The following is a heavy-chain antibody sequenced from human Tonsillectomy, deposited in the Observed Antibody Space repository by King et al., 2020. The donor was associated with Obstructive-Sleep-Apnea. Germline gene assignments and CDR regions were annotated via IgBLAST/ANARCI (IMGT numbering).Heavy chain of an antibody. D-gene: IGHD2-2*01. CDR2: VTSTGDT. V-gene: IGHV3-23*04. CDR1: GFTFSNFA. J-gene: IGHJ6*02. Sequence: VQLVQSGGGLVQPGESLRLDCGASGFTFSNFAMNWVRQAPGKGLEWVSTVTSTGDTYYADSVRGRFAISRDISKNTLYLQMNSLRAEDTAEYYCAKVSRDGAIVEVPSTKEYYYYYYGMDVWGQGTTVTVSS. CDR3: AKVSRDGAIVEVPSTKEYYYYYYGMDV.